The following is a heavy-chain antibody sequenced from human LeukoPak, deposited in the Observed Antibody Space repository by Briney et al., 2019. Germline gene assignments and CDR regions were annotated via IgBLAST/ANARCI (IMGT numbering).Heavy chain of an antibody. V-gene: IGHV1-69*13. CDR2: IPIFGTP. J-gene: IGHJ3*02. CDR1: GGTSKNYA. D-gene: IGHD2-2*01. CDR3: ASPRALYCSSTSCQTANGAFDI. Sequence: ASVKVSCKASGGTSKNYAITWVRQAPGQGLEWLGGIPIFGTPNYAQKLQGRVTFTADASTATAYMELSSLRSEDTAVYYCASPRALYCSSTSCQTANGAFDIWGQGTMVTVSS.